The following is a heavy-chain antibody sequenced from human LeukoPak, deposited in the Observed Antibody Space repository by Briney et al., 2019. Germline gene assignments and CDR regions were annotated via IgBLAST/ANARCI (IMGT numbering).Heavy chain of an antibody. CDR2: FDPEDGET. CDR3: ATVHRAYSSSWLTGYYFDY. D-gene: IGHD6-13*01. J-gene: IGHJ4*02. CDR1: GYTFTGYY. Sequence: ASVKVSCKASGYTFTGYYMHWVRQAPGKGLEWMGGFDPEDGETIYAQKFQGRVTMTEDTSTDTAYMELSSLRSEDTAVYYCATVHRAYSSSWLTGYYFDYWGQGTLVTVSS. V-gene: IGHV1-24*01.